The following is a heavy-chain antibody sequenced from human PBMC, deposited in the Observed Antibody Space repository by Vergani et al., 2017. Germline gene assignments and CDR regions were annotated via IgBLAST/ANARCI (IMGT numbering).Heavy chain of an antibody. CDR1: GFTFSSYA. D-gene: IGHD1-14*01. J-gene: IGHJ4*02. CDR3: GKGTGSVSDYAANDH. V-gene: IGHV3-23*01. Sequence: EVQLLESGGGLVQPGGSLRLSCAASGFTFSSYAMSWVRQAPGKGLEWVSVMSGSGGSTYYADSVKGRFTISRDNSKNTLYLQMNSLRAEDTAVLYCGKGTGSVSDYAANDHWGQGTLVTVSS. CDR2: MSGSGGST.